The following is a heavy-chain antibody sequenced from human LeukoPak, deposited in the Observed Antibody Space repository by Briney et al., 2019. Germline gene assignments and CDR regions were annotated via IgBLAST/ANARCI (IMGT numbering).Heavy chain of an antibody. J-gene: IGHJ4*02. D-gene: IGHD2-15*01. V-gene: IGHV1-2*02. CDR2: IDPKSGGT. CDR1: GYTFTDYY. CDR3: ARDFGYCTGGNCYSPPPY. Sequence: ASVKVSCKASGYTFTDYYIHWVRQAPGQGLEWMGWIDPKSGGTNYAQKFRGRVTMTRDTSISTAYMELSRLRSDDTAVFYCARDFGYCTGGNCYSPPPYWGQGTLVTVSS.